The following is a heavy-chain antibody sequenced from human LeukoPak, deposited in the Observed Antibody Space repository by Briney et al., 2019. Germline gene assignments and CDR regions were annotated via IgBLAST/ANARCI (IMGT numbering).Heavy chain of an antibody. CDR1: GGSISGYY. V-gene: IGHV4-4*07. CDR3: ARGHGYCSSTSCLGGWFDP. D-gene: IGHD2-2*03. Sequence: SETLSLTCTVSGGSISGYYWSWIRQPAGKGLEWIGRIYTSGSTNYYPSLRSRVTMSVDTSKNQFSLKLSSVTAADTAVYYCARGHGYCSSTSCLGGWFDPWGQGTLVTVSS. CDR2: IYTSGST. J-gene: IGHJ5*02.